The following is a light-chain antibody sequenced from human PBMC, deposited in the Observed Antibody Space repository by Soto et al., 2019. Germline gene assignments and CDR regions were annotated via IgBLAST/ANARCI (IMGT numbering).Light chain of an antibody. V-gene: IGLV2-14*01. CDR1: SSDVGGYNY. Sequence: QSALTQPASVSGSPGQSITTSCTGTSSDVGGYNYVSWYQQHPGKAPKLMIYEVSNRPSGVSNRFSGSKSGNTASLTISGLQAEDEADYYCSSYVGNDIWVFGGGTKLTVL. CDR3: SSYVGNDIWV. CDR2: EVS. J-gene: IGLJ3*02.